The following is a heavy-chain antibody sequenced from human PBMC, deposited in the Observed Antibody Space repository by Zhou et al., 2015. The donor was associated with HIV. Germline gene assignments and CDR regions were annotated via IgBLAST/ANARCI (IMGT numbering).Heavy chain of an antibody. V-gene: IGHV1-2*02. CDR2: INPNTGGT. CDR3: ASRQQPYYYGMDV. Sequence: QVQLVQSGAEVKKPGASVKVSCKASGYTFTNYYMHWVRQAPGQGLEWMGWINPNTGGTNYAQKFQGRVTMTRDTSISTAYMELNRLRFDDTAVYYCASRQQPYYYGMDVWGRRDHGHRLL. CDR1: GYTFTNYY. J-gene: IGHJ6*02. D-gene: IGHD6-13*01.